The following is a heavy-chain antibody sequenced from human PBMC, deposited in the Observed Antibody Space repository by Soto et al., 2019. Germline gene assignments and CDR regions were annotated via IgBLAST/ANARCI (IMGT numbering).Heavy chain of an antibody. CDR1: GGTFSSYA. CDR3: AIYYVEMATRLEFDY. Sequence: ASVKVSCKASGGTFSSYAISWVRQAPGQGLEWMGGIIPIFGTANYAQKFQGRVTITADESTSTAYMELSSLRSEDTAVYYCAIYYVEMATRLEFDYWGQGTLVTVSS. J-gene: IGHJ4*02. D-gene: IGHD5-12*01. V-gene: IGHV1-69*13. CDR2: IIPIFGTA.